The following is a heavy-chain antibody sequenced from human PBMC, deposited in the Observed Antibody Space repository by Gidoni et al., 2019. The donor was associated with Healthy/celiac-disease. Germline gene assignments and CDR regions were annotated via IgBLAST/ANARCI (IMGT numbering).Heavy chain of an antibody. D-gene: IGHD3-22*01. J-gene: IGHJ4*02. CDR3: ARALSSGDSSGFDY. Sequence: QLQLQESGSGLVKPSQTLSLTCAVSGGSISSGGYSWSWIRQPPGKGLEWIGYIYHSGSTYYNPSLKSRVTISVDRSKNQFSLKLSSVTAADTAVYYCARALSSGDSSGFDYWGQGTLVTVSS. CDR1: GGSISSGGYS. V-gene: IGHV4-30-2*01. CDR2: IYHSGST.